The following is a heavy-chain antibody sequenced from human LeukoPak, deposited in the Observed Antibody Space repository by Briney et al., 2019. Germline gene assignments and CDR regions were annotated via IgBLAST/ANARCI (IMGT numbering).Heavy chain of an antibody. Sequence: GGSLNPSWAAPESPLPSHWLTWSRHPPGGGLEWVAHINSDGSEKNYVDSVKGRFTISRDNARNSQFLQMNSLRAEDTAVYYCASGGGWVFFNWGQGTLVTVSS. J-gene: IGHJ4*02. CDR3: ASGGGWVFFN. V-gene: IGHV3-7*01. CDR2: INSDGSEK. CDR1: ESPLPSHW. D-gene: IGHD6-19*01.